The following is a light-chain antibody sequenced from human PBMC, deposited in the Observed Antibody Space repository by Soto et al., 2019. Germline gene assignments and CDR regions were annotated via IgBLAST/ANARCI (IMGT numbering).Light chain of an antibody. CDR2: DVS. V-gene: IGLV2-14*01. Sequence: QSALTQPASVSGSPGQSITISCTGTSSDVGGYNYVSWYQQHPGKAPKLMIYDVSNRPSGVSNRFSGSKSGNTASLTISGRQAEEEADYYCSSYTRSSTPLVFGGGTKLTVL. J-gene: IGLJ2*01. CDR3: SSYTRSSTPLV. CDR1: SSDVGGYNY.